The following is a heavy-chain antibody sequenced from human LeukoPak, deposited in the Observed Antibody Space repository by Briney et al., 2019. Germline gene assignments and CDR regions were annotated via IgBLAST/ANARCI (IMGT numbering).Heavy chain of an antibody. V-gene: IGHV4-61*02. CDR3: ARDRRAAITGTTDLDP. CDR2: IYISGST. J-gene: IGHJ5*02. CDR1: GGSISSGSYY. Sequence: KSSETLSLTCTVSGGSISSGSYYWSWIRQPAGKGLEWIGRIYISGSTNYNPSLKSRVTISVDTSKNLFSLKLSSVTAADTAVYYCARDRRAAITGTTDLDPWGQGTLVTVSS. D-gene: IGHD1-7*01.